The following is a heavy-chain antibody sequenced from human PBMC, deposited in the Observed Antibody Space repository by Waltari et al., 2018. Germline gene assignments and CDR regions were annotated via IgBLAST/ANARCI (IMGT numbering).Heavy chain of an antibody. J-gene: IGHJ4*02. V-gene: IGHV3-73*01. CDR2: IRSKANSCAT. CDR1: GFTFSGSA. CDR3: TRQGDY. Sequence: EVQLVESGGGLVQPGGSLKLSCAASGFTFSGSAMHWVRQAAGEGLEWVGRIRSKANSCATAYAASVKGRLTISRDDSKNTAYLQMNSLKTEDTAVYYCTRQGDYWGQGTLVTVSS.